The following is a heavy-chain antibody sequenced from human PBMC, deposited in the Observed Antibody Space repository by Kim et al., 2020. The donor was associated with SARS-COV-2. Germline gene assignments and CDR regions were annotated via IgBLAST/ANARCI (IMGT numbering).Heavy chain of an antibody. J-gene: IGHJ4*02. CDR3: AREAAAGSFDY. Sequence: TTYNPPLQSRVTMSVDTSKNQFSLKLSSVTAADTAVYYCAREAAAGSFDYWGQGTLVTVSS. D-gene: IGHD6-13*01. V-gene: IGHV4-4*07. CDR2: T.